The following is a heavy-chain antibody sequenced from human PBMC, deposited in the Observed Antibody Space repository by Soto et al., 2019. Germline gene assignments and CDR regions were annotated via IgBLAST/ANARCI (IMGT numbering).Heavy chain of an antibody. Sequence: ASVKVSCKASGYTFTSYAMHWVRQAPGQRLEWMGWINAGNGNTKYSQKFQGRVTITRDTSASTAYMELSSLRSEDTAVYYCARESGYCSSTSCHHDAFDIWGQGTMVTVS. CDR1: GYTFTSYA. CDR2: INAGNGNT. V-gene: IGHV1-3*01. J-gene: IGHJ3*02. D-gene: IGHD2-2*03. CDR3: ARESGYCSSTSCHHDAFDI.